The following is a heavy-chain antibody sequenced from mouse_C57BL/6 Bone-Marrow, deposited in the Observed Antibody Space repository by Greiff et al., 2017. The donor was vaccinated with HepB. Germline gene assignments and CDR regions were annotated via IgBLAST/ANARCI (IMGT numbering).Heavy chain of an antibody. J-gene: IGHJ1*03. V-gene: IGHV1-15*01. D-gene: IGHD1-1*01. Sequence: QVQLQQSGAELVRPGASVTLSCKASGYTFTDYEMHWVKQTPVHGLEWIGAIDPETGGTAYNQKFKGKAILTADKSSSTAYMELRSLTSEDSAVYYCTREALYYDGSSYDWYFDVWGTGTTVTVSS. CDR2: IDPETGGT. CDR3: TREALYYDGSSYDWYFDV. CDR1: GYTFTDYE.